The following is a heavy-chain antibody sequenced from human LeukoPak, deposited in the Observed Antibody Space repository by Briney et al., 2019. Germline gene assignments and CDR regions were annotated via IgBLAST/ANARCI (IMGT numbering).Heavy chain of an antibody. D-gene: IGHD4-17*01. CDR3: TRGSPDNYGDYEWFGP. CDR1: GFTFGDYA. Sequence: PGGSLRLSCTASGFTFGDYAMSWVRQAPGKGLEWVGFIRSKAYGGTTEYAASVKGRFTISRDDSKSIAYLQMNSLKTEDTAVYYCTRGSPDNYGDYEWFGPWGQGTLVTVSS. J-gene: IGHJ5*02. CDR2: IRSKAYGGTT. V-gene: IGHV3-49*04.